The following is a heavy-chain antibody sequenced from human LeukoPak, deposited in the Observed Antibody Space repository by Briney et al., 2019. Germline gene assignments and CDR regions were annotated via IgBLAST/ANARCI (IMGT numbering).Heavy chain of an antibody. CDR1: GFTFSSYW. CDR2: IKQDGSEK. V-gene: IGHV3-7*05. D-gene: IGHD2-15*01. J-gene: IGHJ4*02. CDR3: AREPVVVVAAAFDY. Sequence: GGSLSLSCAASGFTFSSYWMSWVRQAPGKGLEWVANIKQDGSEKYYVDSVKGRFTISRDNAKNSLYLQMNSLRAEDTAVYYCAREPVVVVAAAFDYWGQGTLVTVSS.